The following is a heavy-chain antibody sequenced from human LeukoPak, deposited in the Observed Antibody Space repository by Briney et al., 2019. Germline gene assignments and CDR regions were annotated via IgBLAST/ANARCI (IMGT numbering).Heavy chain of an antibody. V-gene: IGHV3-21*04. CDR2: ITSTSGDI. J-gene: IGHJ3*02. CDR3: ARLGYYYETTSTLGDI. Sequence: GGSLRLSCAASGFSFSIYAMTWVRQAPGKGLEWVSSITSTSGDIYYADSVKGRFTISRDNAKNSLFLQMNSLRTEDTAVYYCARLGYYYETTSTLGDIWGQGTTVTVSS. D-gene: IGHD3-22*01. CDR1: GFSFSIYA.